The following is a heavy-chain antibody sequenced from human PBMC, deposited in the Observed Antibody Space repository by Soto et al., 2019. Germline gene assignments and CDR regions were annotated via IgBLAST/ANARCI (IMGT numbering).Heavy chain of an antibody. V-gene: IGHV3-33*01. Sequence: QVQLVESGGGVVQPGRSLRLSCAASGFTFSSSGMHWVRQAPGKGLEWVGVIWYDGSNKYYADSVKGRFTISRDNSKNTLYLQMNSLRAEDTAMYYCARGGPSPDSWGQGTLVTVSS. CDR3: ARGGPSPDS. J-gene: IGHJ4*02. CDR1: GFTFSSSG. CDR2: IWYDGSNK.